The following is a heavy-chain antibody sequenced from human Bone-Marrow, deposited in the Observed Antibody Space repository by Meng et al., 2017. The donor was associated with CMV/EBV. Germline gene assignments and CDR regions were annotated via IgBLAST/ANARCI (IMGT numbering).Heavy chain of an antibody. CDR3: AKLRNYNGGYTEI. CDR2: ISGAGDNT. D-gene: IGHD1-26*01. CDR1: GFSFSSYA. J-gene: IGHJ4*02. V-gene: IGHV3-23*01. Sequence: AASGFSFSSYAMIWVRQAPGKGLEWVSAISGAGDNTYFAASVRGRFTISRDNSKNTLYLQMSSLRADDTALYYCAKLRNYNGGYTEIWGRGTLVTVSS.